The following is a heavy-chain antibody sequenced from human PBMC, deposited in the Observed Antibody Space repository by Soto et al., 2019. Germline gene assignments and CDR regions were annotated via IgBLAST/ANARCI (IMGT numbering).Heavy chain of an antibody. CDR3: ARAKFVVVPSADGWFDP. D-gene: IGHD2-2*01. CDR2: IIPILGIA. CDR1: VGTFSSYT. Sequence: QVQLVQSGAEVKKPGSSVKVSCKASVGTFSSYTISWVRQAPGQGLEWMGRIIPILGIANYAQKVQGRVTITADKSTSTAYMELSSLRAEDTAVYYCARAKFVVVPSADGWFDPWGQGTLVTVSS. J-gene: IGHJ5*02. V-gene: IGHV1-69*02.